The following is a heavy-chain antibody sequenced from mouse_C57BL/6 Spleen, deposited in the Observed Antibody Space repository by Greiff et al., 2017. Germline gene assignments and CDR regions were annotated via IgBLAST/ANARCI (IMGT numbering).Heavy chain of an antibody. CDR3: TRGRLGRVYFDY. J-gene: IGHJ2*01. CDR1: GFTFSSYA. D-gene: IGHD4-1*01. Sequence: EVQLVESGEGLVKPGGSLKLSCAASGFTFSSYAMSWVRQTPEKRLEWVAYISSGGDYIYYADTVKGRFTISRDNARNTLYLQMSSLKSEDTAMYYCTRGRLGRVYFDYWGQGTTLTVSS. V-gene: IGHV5-9-1*02. CDR2: ISSGGDYI.